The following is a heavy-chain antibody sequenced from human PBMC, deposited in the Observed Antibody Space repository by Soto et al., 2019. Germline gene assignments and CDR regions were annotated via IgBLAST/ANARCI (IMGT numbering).Heavy chain of an antibody. Sequence: SGAALGNAAGSVRLACTVWGFSLSNARMGVSWIRQPPGKALEWLAHIFSNDEKSYSTSLKSRLTISKDTSKSQVVLTMTNMDPVDTATYYCARIRLGYSYGRNDMDVWGQGTTVTVSS. CDR2: IFSNDEK. CDR3: ARIRLGYSYGRNDMDV. D-gene: IGHD5-18*01. V-gene: IGHV2-26*01. CDR1: GFSLSNARMG. J-gene: IGHJ6*02.